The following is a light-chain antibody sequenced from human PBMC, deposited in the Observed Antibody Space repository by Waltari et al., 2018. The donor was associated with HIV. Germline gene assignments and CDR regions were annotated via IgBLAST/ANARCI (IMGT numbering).Light chain of an antibody. Sequence: SYELTQTPSVSVSPGQTARTTCSGDGLSKQYTYWYQQRPGQAPVLVIYKDSERPSGIPERYSGSSSGTTVTLTISGVQAEDEADYYCQSADASDTFLWVFGGGTKVTVL. CDR2: KDS. J-gene: IGLJ3*02. V-gene: IGLV3-25*03. CDR1: GLSKQY. CDR3: QSADASDTFLWV.